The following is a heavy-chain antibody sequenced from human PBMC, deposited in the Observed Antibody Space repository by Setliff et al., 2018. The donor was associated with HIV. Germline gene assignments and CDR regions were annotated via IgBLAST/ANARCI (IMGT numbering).Heavy chain of an antibody. V-gene: IGHV3-7*01. CDR1: GFTFSSYW. CDR2: IKQDGSEK. CDR3: ARDSEPGTRVAGTTGLDY. J-gene: IGHJ4*02. D-gene: IGHD6-19*01. Sequence: GGSLRLSCAASGFTFSSYWMSWVRQAPGKGLEWVANIKQDGSEKYYVDPVKGRFTISRDNSKSAVYLQMNSLRPEDTALYYCARDSEPGTRVAGTTGLDYWGQGSLVTVSS.